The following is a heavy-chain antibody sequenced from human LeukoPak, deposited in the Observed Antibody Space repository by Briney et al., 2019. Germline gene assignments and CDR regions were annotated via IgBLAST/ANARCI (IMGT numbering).Heavy chain of an antibody. CDR2: INHSGST. Sequence: SETLSLTCAVYGGSYSGYYWSWIRQPPGKGLEWIGEINHSGSTNYNPSLKSRATISVDTSKNQFSLKLSSVTAADTAVYYCARGRGSSSWFPLDYWGQGTLVTVSS. D-gene: IGHD6-13*01. CDR1: GGSYSGYY. J-gene: IGHJ4*02. CDR3: ARGRGSSSWFPLDY. V-gene: IGHV4-34*01.